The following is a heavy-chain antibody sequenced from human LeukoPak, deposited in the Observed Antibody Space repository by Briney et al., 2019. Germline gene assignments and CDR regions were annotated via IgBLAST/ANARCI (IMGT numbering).Heavy chain of an antibody. J-gene: IGHJ4*02. CDR3: ARLGHSSGWYYFDY. V-gene: IGHV3-30*03. D-gene: IGHD6-19*01. CDR2: ISYDGSNK. Sequence: GGSLRLSCAASGFTFSSYWMSWVRQAPGKGLAWVAVISYDGSNKYYADSVKGRFTISRDNSKNTLYLQMNSLRAEDTAVYYCARLGHSSGWYYFDYWGQGTLVTVSS. CDR1: GFTFSSYW.